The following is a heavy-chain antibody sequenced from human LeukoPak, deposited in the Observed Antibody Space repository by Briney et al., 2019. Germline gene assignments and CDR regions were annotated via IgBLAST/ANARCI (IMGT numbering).Heavy chain of an antibody. J-gene: IGHJ6*02. CDR3: ARVADGSGSYYNDRTHYGMDV. Sequence: EASVKVSCKASGYTFTGYYMHWVRQAPGQGLEWMGRINPNSGGTNYAQKFQGWVTMTRDTSISTAYMELSRLRSDDTAVYYCARVADGSGSYYNDRTHYGMDVWGQGTTVTASS. CDR2: INPNSGGT. CDR1: GYTFTGYY. D-gene: IGHD3-10*01. V-gene: IGHV1-2*04.